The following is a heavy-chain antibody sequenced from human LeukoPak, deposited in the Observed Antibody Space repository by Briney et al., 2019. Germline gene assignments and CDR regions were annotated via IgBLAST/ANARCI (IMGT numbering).Heavy chain of an antibody. CDR2: ISSSSNYI. CDR3: AGDVGASAPDAFDI. CDR1: GFTFSTYN. V-gene: IGHV3-21*01. Sequence: GGSLRLSCAASGFTFSTYNMNWVRQAPGKGLEWVSSISSSSNYIYYADSVKGRFTISRDNAKNSLYLQMNNLRAEDTDVYYCAGDVGASAPDAFDIWGQGTMVTVSS. D-gene: IGHD1-26*01. J-gene: IGHJ3*02.